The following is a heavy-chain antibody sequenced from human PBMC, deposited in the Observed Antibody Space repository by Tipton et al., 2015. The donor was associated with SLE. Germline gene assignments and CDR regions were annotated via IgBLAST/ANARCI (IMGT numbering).Heavy chain of an antibody. CDR2: IYSGGST. CDR3: ARGFPHTIAAAGYYFDY. Sequence: GSLRLSCAASGFTLTSYAMTWVRQAPGKGLEWVSVIYSGGSTYYADSVKGRFTISRDNSKNTLYLQMNSLRAEDTAVYYCARGFPHTIAAAGYYFDYWGQGTLVTVSS. CDR1: GFTLTSYA. J-gene: IGHJ4*02. V-gene: IGHV3-66*01. D-gene: IGHD6-13*01.